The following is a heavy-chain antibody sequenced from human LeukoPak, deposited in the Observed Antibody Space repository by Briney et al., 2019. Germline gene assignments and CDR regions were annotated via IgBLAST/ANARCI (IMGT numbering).Heavy chain of an antibody. CDR3: ARDGSSWSNWLDP. J-gene: IGHJ5*02. CDR1: GFTFSSSW. V-gene: IGHV3-74*01. Sequence: AGGSLRLSCAASGFTFSSSWMHWVRQPPGKGLVLVSRINTDGSTTSYADSVKGRFTISRDNAKNTLYLQMNSLRAEDTAVYYCARDGSSWSNWLDPWGQGTLVTVSS. CDR2: INTDGSTT. D-gene: IGHD6-13*01.